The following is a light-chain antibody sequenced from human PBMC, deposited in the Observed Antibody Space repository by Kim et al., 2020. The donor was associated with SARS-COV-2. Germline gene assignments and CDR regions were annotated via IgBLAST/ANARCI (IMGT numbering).Light chain of an antibody. CDR1: QDVRNW. J-gene: IGKJ2*01. CDR2: AAS. CDR3: QHANSFPYT. Sequence: DIQMTQSPSSVSASVGDRVTITCRASQDVRNWLAWYQQKPGKAPKLLVYAASTLQSGVPSRFSGSGSGTEFTLTISSLQPEDLGTYYCQHANSFPYTFGQGTKLEIK. V-gene: IGKV1-12*01.